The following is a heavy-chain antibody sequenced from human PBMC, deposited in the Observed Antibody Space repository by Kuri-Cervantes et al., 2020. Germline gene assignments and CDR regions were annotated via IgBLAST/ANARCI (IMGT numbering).Heavy chain of an antibody. J-gene: IGHJ6*02. CDR2: INSSGGST. CDR1: GYTFTNYY. D-gene: IGHD6-13*01. V-gene: IGHV1-46*01. Sequence: ASVKVSCKASGYTFTNYYMHWVRQAPGQGLEWMGMINSSGGSTSHAQKFQGRVTMTRDTSTSTAYMELRSLRSDDTAVYYCARKEPVIAAAMDVWGQGTTVTVSS. CDR3: ARKEPVIAAAMDV.